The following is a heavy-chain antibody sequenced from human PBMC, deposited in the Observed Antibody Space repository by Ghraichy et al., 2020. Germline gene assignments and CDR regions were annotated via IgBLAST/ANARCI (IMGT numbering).Heavy chain of an antibody. CDR2: IYYSGST. V-gene: IGHV4-31*03. CDR1: GGSISSGGYY. D-gene: IGHD3-10*01. Sequence: SETLSLTCTVSGGSISSGGYYWSWIRQHPGKGLEWIGYIYYSGSTYYNPSLKSRVTISVDTSKNQFSLKLSSVTAADTAVYYCAGGPMGRFERGPFDYWGQGTLVTVSS. J-gene: IGHJ4*02. CDR3: AGGPMGRFERGPFDY.